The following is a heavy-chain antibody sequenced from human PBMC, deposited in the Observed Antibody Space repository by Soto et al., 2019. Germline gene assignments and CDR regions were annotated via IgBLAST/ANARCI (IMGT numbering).Heavy chain of an antibody. Sequence: ASVEGSCKASGYTFTSYDINWVRQATGQGLEYLGWMNPNSGNTAYVQKFQGRVTMTWDTSITTAYMELSSLRSEDTAVYFCARGIKYGAYSRWFDPWGQGTLVTVSS. CDR2: MNPNSGNT. D-gene: IGHD4-17*01. J-gene: IGHJ5*02. CDR1: GYTFTSYD. V-gene: IGHV1-8*01. CDR3: ARGIKYGAYSRWFDP.